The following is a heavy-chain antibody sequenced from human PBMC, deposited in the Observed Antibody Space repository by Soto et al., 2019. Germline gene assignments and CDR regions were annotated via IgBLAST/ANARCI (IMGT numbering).Heavy chain of an antibody. V-gene: IGHV1-46*01. J-gene: IGHJ4*02. Sequence: GASVKVSCKASGYTFTSYYMHWVRQAPGQGLEWMGIINPSGGSTSYAQKFQGRVTMTRDTSTSTVYMELSSLRSEDTAVYYCTRARADFWSGYLHFDYWGQGTLVTVSS. D-gene: IGHD3-3*01. CDR1: GYTFTSYY. CDR2: INPSGGST. CDR3: TRARADFWSGYLHFDY.